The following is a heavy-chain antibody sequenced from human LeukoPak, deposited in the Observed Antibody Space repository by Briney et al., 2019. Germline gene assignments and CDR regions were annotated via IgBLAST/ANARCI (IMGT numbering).Heavy chain of an antibody. D-gene: IGHD6-13*01. CDR2: ISNDGRNK. Sequence: GGSLRLSCAASGFSFSSYGMNWVRQAPGKGLEWVAVISNDGRNKYYADSVKGRFTISRDNSKNTLYLQMNSLRADDTAVYYCAKDHGGIAIWGQGTMVTVSS. V-gene: IGHV3-30*18. CDR1: GFSFSSYG. J-gene: IGHJ3*02. CDR3: AKDHGGIAI.